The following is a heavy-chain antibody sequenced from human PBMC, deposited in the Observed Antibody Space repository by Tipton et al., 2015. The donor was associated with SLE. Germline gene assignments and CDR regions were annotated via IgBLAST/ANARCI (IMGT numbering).Heavy chain of an antibody. CDR1: GGTFSSYA. D-gene: IGHD6-13*01. CDR2: IIPIFGTA. V-gene: IGHV1-69*05. CDR3: ARVQWQQLGTYYYYGMDV. J-gene: IGHJ6*02. Sequence: QSGAEVKKPGSSVKVSCKASGGTFSSYAISWVRQAPGQGLEWMGGIIPIFGTANYAQKFQGRVTITTDESTSTAYMELSSLRSEDTAVYYCARVQWQQLGTYYYYGMDVWGQGTTVTVSS.